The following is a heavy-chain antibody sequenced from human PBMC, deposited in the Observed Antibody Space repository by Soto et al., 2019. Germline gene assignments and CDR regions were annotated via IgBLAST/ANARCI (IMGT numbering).Heavy chain of an antibody. V-gene: IGHV1-69*13. CDR1: GGTFSSYA. CDR3: ERGPRVRRPFDY. J-gene: IGHJ4*02. Sequence: SVKVSCKASGGTFSSYAISWVRQAPGQGHEWMGGIIPIFGTANYAQKFQGRVTITADESTSTAYMELSSLRSEDTAVYYCERGPRVRRPFDYWGQGTLVTVSS. CDR2: IIPIFGTA.